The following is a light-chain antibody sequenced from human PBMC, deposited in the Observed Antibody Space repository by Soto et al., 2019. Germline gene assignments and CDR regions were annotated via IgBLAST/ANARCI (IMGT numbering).Light chain of an antibody. CDR3: CSYAGSRTYV. V-gene: IGLV2-23*01. Sequence: QPVLTQPASVSGPLGQSIVISCTGSSSDIGSYDLVSWYQQYPGKAPKVVIFEGTKRPSWVSNRFSGSKSGNTASLTISGLQTEDEADYYCCSYAGSRTYVFGAGTKLTVL. CDR1: SSDIGSYDL. CDR2: EGT. J-gene: IGLJ1*01.